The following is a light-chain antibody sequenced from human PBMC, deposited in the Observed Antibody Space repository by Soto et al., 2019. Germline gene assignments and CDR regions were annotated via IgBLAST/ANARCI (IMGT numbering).Light chain of an antibody. J-gene: IGKJ2*02. Sequence: EIVLTQSPGTLSLSPGERATLSCRASQSVSSSYLAWYQQKPGQAPRLLIYGASSRATGIPDRFSGSGSGTDFTLTSSRLEPEDFAVYYGQQYGSSPRTFGQGTKLEIK. CDR1: QSVSSSY. CDR3: QQYGSSPRT. CDR2: GAS. V-gene: IGKV3-20*01.